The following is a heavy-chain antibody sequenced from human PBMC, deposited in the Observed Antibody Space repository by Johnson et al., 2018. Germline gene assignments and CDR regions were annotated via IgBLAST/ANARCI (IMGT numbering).Heavy chain of an antibody. J-gene: IGHJ3*02. V-gene: IGHV3-15*07. Sequence: VQLGQAGGGLIEPRGSLRLSCVASGFIFSNAWMNCVRQAPGKGLEWVGRIKSKTDGGTTDYAAPVKGRFTFSRDDSKNTLFLQMNSLKIEDTDVYNCTSDVAVADKRDDAFDMWGQGTRVTVSS. CDR3: TSDVAVADKRDDAFDM. D-gene: IGHD2-15*01. CDR1: GFIFSNAW. CDR2: IKSKTDGGTT.